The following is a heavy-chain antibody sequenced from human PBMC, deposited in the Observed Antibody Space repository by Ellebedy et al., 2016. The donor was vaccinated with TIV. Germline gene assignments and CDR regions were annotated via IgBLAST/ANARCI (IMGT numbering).Heavy chain of an antibody. D-gene: IGHD2-15*01. J-gene: IGHJ4*02. V-gene: IGHV3-21*04. Sequence: GESLKISCAASGFIFSTYTMNWVRQAPGKGLEWVSSISSNGRHIYYADSVRARFAISRDNAKNSLYLQMNSLRAEDTAVYYCAKASSRGGGWDCWGQGILVTVSS. CDR3: AKASSRGGGWDC. CDR1: GFIFSTYT. CDR2: ISSNGRHI.